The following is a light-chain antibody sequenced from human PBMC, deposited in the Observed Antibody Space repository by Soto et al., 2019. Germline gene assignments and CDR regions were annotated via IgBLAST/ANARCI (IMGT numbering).Light chain of an antibody. Sequence: QSALTQPASVSGSPGQSITISCTGTSSDVGGYNYVSWYQQHPGKAPKLMIYDVSNRPSGVSNRFSGSKSGNTASLTISGLQAEDEADYYCSSYTSSITLSVFVTRTKLTVL. CDR3: SSYTSSITLSV. J-gene: IGLJ1*01. V-gene: IGLV2-14*01. CDR1: SSDVGGYNY. CDR2: DVS.